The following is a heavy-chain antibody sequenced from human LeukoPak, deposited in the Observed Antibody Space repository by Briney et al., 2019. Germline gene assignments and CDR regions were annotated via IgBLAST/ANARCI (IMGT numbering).Heavy chain of an antibody. CDR3: ARARGRYQRYYFDY. CDR2: INHSGST. D-gene: IGHD1-26*01. CDR1: GGSFSGYY. J-gene: IGHJ4*02. Sequence: PSETLSLTCAVYGGSFSGYYWSWIRQPPVKGLEWIGEINHSGSTNYNPSLKSRVTISVHTSKNQFSLKLSSVTAADTAVYYCARARGRYQRYYFDYWGQGTLVTVSS. V-gene: IGHV4-34*01.